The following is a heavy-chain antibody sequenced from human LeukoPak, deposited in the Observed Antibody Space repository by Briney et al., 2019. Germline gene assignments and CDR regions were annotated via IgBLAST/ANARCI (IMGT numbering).Heavy chain of an antibody. D-gene: IGHD6-6*01. CDR2: ISSSSSYI. Sequence: GGSLRLSCAASGFTFSSYSMNWVRQAPGKGLEWVSSISSSSSYIYYADSVKGRFTISRDNAKNSLYLQMNSLRAEDTAVYYCARPSIAARSDAFDIWGQGTMVTVSS. V-gene: IGHV3-21*01. CDR1: GFTFSSYS. J-gene: IGHJ3*02. CDR3: ARPSIAARSDAFDI.